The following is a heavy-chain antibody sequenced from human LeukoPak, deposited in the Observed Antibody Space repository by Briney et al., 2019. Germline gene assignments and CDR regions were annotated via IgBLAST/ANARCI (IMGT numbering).Heavy chain of an antibody. D-gene: IGHD2-2*01. CDR2: ISSSGSTI. V-gene: IGHV3-48*03. Sequence: GGSRRLSCAASGFTFSSYEMNWVRQAPGKGLEWVSYISSSGSTIYYADSVKGRFTISRDNAKNSLYLQMNSLRAEDTAVYYCARWHCSSTSCQDYYYGMDVWGQGTTVTVSS. J-gene: IGHJ6*02. CDR3: ARWHCSSTSCQDYYYGMDV. CDR1: GFTFSSYE.